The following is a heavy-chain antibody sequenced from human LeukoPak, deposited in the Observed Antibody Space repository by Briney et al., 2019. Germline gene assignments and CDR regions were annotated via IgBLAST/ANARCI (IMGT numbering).Heavy chain of an antibody. CDR3: ARGARPNYYGSGSYRPFDY. CDR2: INHSGST. J-gene: IGHJ4*02. D-gene: IGHD3-10*01. CDR1: GGSFSGYY. Sequence: PSETLSLTCAAYGGSFSGYYWSWIRQPPGKGLEWIGEINHSGSTNYNPSLKSRVTIPVDTSKNQFSLKLSSVTAADTAVYYCARGARPNYYGSGSYRPFDYWGQGTLVTVSS. V-gene: IGHV4-34*01.